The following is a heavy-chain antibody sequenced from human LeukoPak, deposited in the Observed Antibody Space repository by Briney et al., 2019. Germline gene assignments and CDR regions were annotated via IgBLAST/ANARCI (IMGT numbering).Heavy chain of an antibody. D-gene: IGHD2-15*01. V-gene: IGHV1-18*01. CDR3: ARDAGYCTGGSCWYFDH. CDR2: ISAYNGNT. Sequence: GASVKVSCKASGYAFTTYGVSWVRQAPGQGLEWMGWISAYNGNTNYAQKFQGRVTMTTDTSTTTAYLEVRSLRSDDTAVYYCARDAGYCTGGSCWYFDHWGQGTLVTVSS. CDR1: GYAFTTYG. J-gene: IGHJ4*02.